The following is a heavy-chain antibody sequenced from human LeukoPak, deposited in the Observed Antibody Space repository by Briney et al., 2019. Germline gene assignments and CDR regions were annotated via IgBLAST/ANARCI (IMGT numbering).Heavy chain of an antibody. V-gene: IGHV1-69*05. Sequence: GSSVKVSCKASGGTFSSYAISWVRQAPGQGLEWMGRIIPIFGTANYAQKFQGRVTITTDESTSTDYMELSSLRSEDTAVYYCARDRGGYYDFWSGYLSFDYWGQGTLVTVSS. CDR1: GGTFSSYA. CDR2: IIPIFGTA. D-gene: IGHD3-3*01. J-gene: IGHJ4*02. CDR3: ARDRGGYYDFWSGYLSFDY.